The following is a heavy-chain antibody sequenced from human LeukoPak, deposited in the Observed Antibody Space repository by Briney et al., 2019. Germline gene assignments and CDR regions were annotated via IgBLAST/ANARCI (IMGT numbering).Heavy chain of an antibody. CDR1: GGTFSSYA. D-gene: IGHD1-26*01. CDR3: AKKLSGTYRFDY. CDR2: IIPIFGTA. Sequence: SVKVSCKASGGTFSSYAISWVRQAPGQGLEWMGGIIPIFGTANYAQKFQGRVTITADESTSTAYMELSSLRSEDTAVYYCAKKLSGTYRFDYWGQGTLVTVSS. V-gene: IGHV1-69*01. J-gene: IGHJ4*02.